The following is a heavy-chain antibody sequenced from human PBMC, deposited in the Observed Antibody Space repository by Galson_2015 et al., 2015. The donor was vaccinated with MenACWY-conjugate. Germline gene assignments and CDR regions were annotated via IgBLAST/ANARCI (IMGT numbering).Heavy chain of an antibody. CDR3: TRDRGYCTGRRCYRYFDF. V-gene: IGHV3-48*04. J-gene: IGHJ4*02. Sequence: SLRLSCAASGFTFTIYSLSWVRQAPGKGLEWISYMSNGGETIYYADSVRGRFTISRDNTKNSVYLQMHSLRAEDTSVYYCTRDRGYCTGRRCYRYFDFWGQGPLVTVSS. CDR1: GFTFTIYS. CDR2: MSNGGETI. D-gene: IGHD2-15*01.